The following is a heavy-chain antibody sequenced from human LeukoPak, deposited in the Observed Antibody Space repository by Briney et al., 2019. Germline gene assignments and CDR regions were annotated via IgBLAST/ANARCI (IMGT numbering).Heavy chain of an antibody. CDR3: ARRESFLPGWFDP. D-gene: IGHD2/OR15-2a*01. CDR2: ISHSGST. V-gene: IGHV4-34*01. Sequence: SETLSLTCAVYGGSFSGYYWTWIRQPPGRGLEWIGEISHSGSTNYNPSLKSRVTISVDTSKNQFSLKLSSVTAADTAVYYCARRESFLPGWFDPWGQGTLVTVSS. J-gene: IGHJ5*02. CDR1: GGSFSGYY.